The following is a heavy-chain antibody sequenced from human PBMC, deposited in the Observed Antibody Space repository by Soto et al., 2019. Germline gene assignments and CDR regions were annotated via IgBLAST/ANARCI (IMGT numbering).Heavy chain of an antibody. CDR3: PRTASAHGGWFDP. J-gene: IGHJ5*02. D-gene: IGHD3-16*01. CDR1: GASISSGNFY. V-gene: IGHV4-30-4*01. Sequence: PSETLSLTCNVSGASISSGNFYWSWIRQPPGKGLEWIGYIHYRGFTDYRPSLKSRVSISLDTSKNEFSLSMTFVTAADTAVYYCPRTASAHGGWFDPWGQGTLVT. CDR2: IHYRGFT.